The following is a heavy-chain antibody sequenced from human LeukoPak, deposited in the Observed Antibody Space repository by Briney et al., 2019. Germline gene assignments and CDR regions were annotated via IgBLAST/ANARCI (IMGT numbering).Heavy chain of an antibody. CDR3: ARDINNILTGYDYYYYYGMDV. Sequence: PGGSLRLSCAASGFTFSSYAMHWVRQAPGKGLEWVAVISYDGSNKYYADSVKGRFTISRDNSMNTLYLQMNSLRAEDTAVYYCARDINNILTGYDYYYYYGMDVWGQGTTVTVSS. D-gene: IGHD3-9*01. J-gene: IGHJ6*02. CDR2: ISYDGSNK. CDR1: GFTFSSYA. V-gene: IGHV3-30-3*01.